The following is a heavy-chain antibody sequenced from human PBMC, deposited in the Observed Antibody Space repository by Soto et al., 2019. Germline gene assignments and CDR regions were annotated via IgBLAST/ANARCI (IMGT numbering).Heavy chain of an antibody. Sequence: GASVEVSCKXSGYTFTSYYMHWVRQAPGQGLEWMGIINPSGGSTSYAQKFRGRVTMTRDTSTSTVYMELSSLRSEDTAVYYCARDYDILTGYSYFDYWGQGTLVTVSS. CDR1: GYTFTSYY. CDR3: ARDYDILTGYSYFDY. D-gene: IGHD3-9*01. V-gene: IGHV1-46*01. J-gene: IGHJ4*02. CDR2: INPSGGST.